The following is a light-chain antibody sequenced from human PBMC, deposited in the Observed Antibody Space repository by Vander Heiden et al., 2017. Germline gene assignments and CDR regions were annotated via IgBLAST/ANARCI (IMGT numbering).Light chain of an antibody. CDR3: QQLVSSPST. V-gene: IGKV1-9*01. J-gene: IGKJ4*01. Sequence: DIQLTQSPSFLSAFVGDRVTITCRASQGISSSLAWYQPKPGEAPKLLISAASTMQSGVPTRFSGGGSGTEFTLTISSLQPQDDATYYCQQLVSSPSTFGGGTKVEIK. CDR1: QGISSS. CDR2: AAS.